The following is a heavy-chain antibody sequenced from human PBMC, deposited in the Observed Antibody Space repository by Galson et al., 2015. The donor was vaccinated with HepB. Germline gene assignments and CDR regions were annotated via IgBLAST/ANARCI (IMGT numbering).Heavy chain of an antibody. J-gene: IGHJ4*02. Sequence: SVKVSCKASGGTFSSYAISWVRQAPGQGLEWTGGIIPIFGTANYAQKFQGRVTITADESTSTAYMELSSLRSEDTAVYYCARVSEEYGDPGFLDYWGQGTLVTVSS. V-gene: IGHV1-69*13. CDR2: IIPIFGTA. D-gene: IGHD4-17*01. CDR3: ARVSEEYGDPGFLDY. CDR1: GGTFSSYA.